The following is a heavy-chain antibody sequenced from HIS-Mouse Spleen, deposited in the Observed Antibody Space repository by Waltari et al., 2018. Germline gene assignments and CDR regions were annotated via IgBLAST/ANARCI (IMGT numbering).Heavy chain of an antibody. CDR2: INPNSGGT. Sequence: QVQLVQSGAEVKKPGASVKVSCKASGYTFPAYYMHRVRQAPGQGLEWMGWINPNSGGTNYAQKFQGRVTMTRDTSISTAYMELSRLRSDDTAVYYCARVRWGSGAFDIWGQGTMVTVSS. D-gene: IGHD7-27*01. CDR1: GYTFPAYY. J-gene: IGHJ3*02. V-gene: IGHV1-2*02. CDR3: ARVRWGSGAFDI.